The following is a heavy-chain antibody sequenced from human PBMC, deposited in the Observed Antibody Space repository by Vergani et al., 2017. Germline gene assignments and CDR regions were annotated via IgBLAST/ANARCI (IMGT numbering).Heavy chain of an antibody. Sequence: QLQLQESGPGLVKPSATLSLTCSVSGASIRSSNYYWGWIRQPPGKGLEWIASIYYSGSTYYKPSLNSRVTISVDTSKNQFSLKLSSLTAADTAVYFCARHSTVEWLVKLGWIDPWGQGILVTVSS. D-gene: IGHD6-19*01. CDR1: GASIRSSNYY. V-gene: IGHV4-39*01. CDR2: IYYSGST. CDR3: ARHSTVEWLVKLGWIDP. J-gene: IGHJ5*02.